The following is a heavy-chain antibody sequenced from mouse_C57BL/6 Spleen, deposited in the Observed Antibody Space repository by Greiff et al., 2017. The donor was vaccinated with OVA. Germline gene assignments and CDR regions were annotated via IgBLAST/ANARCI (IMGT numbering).Heavy chain of an antibody. Sequence: EVQLQQSGPELVKPGASVKISCKASGYTFTDYYMNWVKQSHGKSLEWIGDINPNNGGTSYNQKFKGKATLTVDKSSSTAYMELRSLTSEDSAVYYCANYYYGSDYAMDYWGQGTSVTVSS. V-gene: IGHV1-26*01. J-gene: IGHJ4*01. D-gene: IGHD1-1*01. CDR1: GYTFTDYY. CDR2: INPNNGGT. CDR3: ANYYYGSDYAMDY.